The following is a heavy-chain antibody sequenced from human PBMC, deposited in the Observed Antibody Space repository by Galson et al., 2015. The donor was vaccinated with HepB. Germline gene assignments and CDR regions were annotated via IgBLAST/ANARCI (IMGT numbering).Heavy chain of an antibody. CDR1: GYTFTSYA. CDR3: ARGLLWFGELLLGYYYYGMDV. J-gene: IGHJ6*02. CDR2: INAGNGNT. Sequence: SVKVSCKASGYTFTSYAMHWVRQAPGQRLEWMGWINAGNGNTKYSQKFQGRVTITRDTSASTAYMELSSLRSEDTAVYYCARGLLWFGELLLGYYYYGMDVWGQGTTVTVSS. D-gene: IGHD3-10*01. V-gene: IGHV1-3*01.